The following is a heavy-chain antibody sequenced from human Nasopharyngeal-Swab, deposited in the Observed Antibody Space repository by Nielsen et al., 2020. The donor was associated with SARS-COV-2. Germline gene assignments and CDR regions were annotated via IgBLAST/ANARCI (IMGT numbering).Heavy chain of an antibody. Sequence: GESLKISCAASGFTFSTYSMNWVRQAPGKGLEWVSSISSSSYIYYADSVKGRFTISRYNAKNSLYLQMNSLRAEDTAVYYCARYQWGYSSGWFGYYGMDVWGQGTTVTVSS. D-gene: IGHD6-19*01. CDR2: ISSSSYI. CDR1: GFTFSTYS. J-gene: IGHJ6*02. CDR3: ARYQWGYSSGWFGYYGMDV. V-gene: IGHV3-21*01.